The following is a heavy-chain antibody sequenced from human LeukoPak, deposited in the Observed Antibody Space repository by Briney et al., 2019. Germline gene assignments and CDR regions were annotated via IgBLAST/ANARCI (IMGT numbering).Heavy chain of an antibody. CDR2: IYYSGTT. D-gene: IGHD4-23*01. Sequence: SQSLSLTCTVSGGSISSSSYYWGWLRQPPGKGLEWIGSIYYSGTTYYNPSLKSRVTISVDTSKNQFSLKLSSVTAADTVVYYCARGTTVVTPGGFWGQGTLVTVSS. V-gene: IGHV4-39*07. CDR1: GGSISSSSYY. J-gene: IGHJ4*02. CDR3: ARGTTVVTPGGF.